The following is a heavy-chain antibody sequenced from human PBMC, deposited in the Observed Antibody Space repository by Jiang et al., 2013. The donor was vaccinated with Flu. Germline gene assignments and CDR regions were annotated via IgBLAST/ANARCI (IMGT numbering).Heavy chain of an antibody. V-gene: IGHV3-48*04. J-gene: IGHJ3*02. CDR1: SYS. Sequence: SYSMNWVRPRRPGRGVQWISYITSSGSTIYYADSVKGRLTISRDNAKNSLYLQMNSLRAEDTAVYYCARDFSSGWSDHDAFDIWGQGTMVTVSS. D-gene: IGHD6-19*01. CDR3: ARDFSSGWSDHDAFDI. CDR2: ITSSGSTI.